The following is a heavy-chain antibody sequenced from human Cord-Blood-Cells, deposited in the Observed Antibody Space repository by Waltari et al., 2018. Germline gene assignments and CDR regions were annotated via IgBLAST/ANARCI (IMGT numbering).Heavy chain of an antibody. D-gene: IGHD6-13*01. CDR1: GGSFSGSY. CDR3: ASTSSWYY. V-gene: IGHV4-34*01. Sequence: QVQLQQWGAGLLKPSETLSLTCAVSGGSFSGSYWSWIRQPPGKGLEWIGEINHSGSTNYNPSLKSRVTISVDTSKNQFSLKLSSVTAADTAVYYCASTSSWYYWGQGTLVTVSS. CDR2: INHSGST. J-gene: IGHJ4*02.